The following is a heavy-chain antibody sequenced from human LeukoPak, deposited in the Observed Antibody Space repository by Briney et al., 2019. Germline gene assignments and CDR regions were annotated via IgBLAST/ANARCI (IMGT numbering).Heavy chain of an antibody. CDR2: IYYSGGT. V-gene: IGHV4-39*07. D-gene: IGHD5-12*01. CDR1: GGSINSGSYY. J-gene: IGHJ4*02. Sequence: SETLSLTCTVSGGSINSGSYYWGWVRQPPGKGLEWIGNIYYSGGTYYNPSLKSRVTISIETSKNHSSLKLNSVTAADTAVYYCARKDLVPTLTFDYWGQGTLVTVSS. CDR3: ARKDLVPTLTFDY.